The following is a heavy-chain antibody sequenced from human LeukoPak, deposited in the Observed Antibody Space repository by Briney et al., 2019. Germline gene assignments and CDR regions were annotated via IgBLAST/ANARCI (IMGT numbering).Heavy chain of an antibody. V-gene: IGHV4-34*01. D-gene: IGHD3-10*01. Sequence: SETLSLTCAVYGGSFSGYYWSWIRQPPGKGLEWIGEINHSGSTYYNPSLKSRVTISVDTSKNQFSLRLSSVTAADTAVYYCARRSNSGFDIWGQGTMVTVSS. CDR1: GGSFSGYY. CDR3: ARRSNSGFDI. J-gene: IGHJ3*02. CDR2: INHSGST.